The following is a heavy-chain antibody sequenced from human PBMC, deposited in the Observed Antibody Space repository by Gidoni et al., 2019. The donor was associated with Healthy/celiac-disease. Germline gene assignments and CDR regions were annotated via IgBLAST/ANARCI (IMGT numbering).Heavy chain of an antibody. Sequence: QVQLVQSGAEVKKPGSLVKVSCKASAGTFSSYAISWVRQAPGQGLGWMGGLIPIFGTANYAQEFQGRVTITADESTSTAYMELSSLRSEDTAVYYCARAQLSSAPKFDPWGQGTLVTVSS. J-gene: IGHJ5*02. CDR1: AGTFSSYA. D-gene: IGHD1-1*01. CDR2: LIPIFGTA. CDR3: ARAQLSSAPKFDP. V-gene: IGHV1-69*01.